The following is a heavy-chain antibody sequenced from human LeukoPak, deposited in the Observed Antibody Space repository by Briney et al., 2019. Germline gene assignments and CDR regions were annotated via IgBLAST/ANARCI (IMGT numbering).Heavy chain of an antibody. CDR1: GFTYSSYS. Sequence: GGSLRLSCAASGFTYSSYSMTWVRQAPGKGLEWVSSISSSSSYIYYADSVKGRFTISRHNAKNSLYLQMSNLRADDTAVYYCARESGYAVGDFWGQGTLVTVSS. CDR2: ISSSSSYI. V-gene: IGHV3-21*04. J-gene: IGHJ4*02. D-gene: IGHD5-12*01. CDR3: ARESGYAVGDF.